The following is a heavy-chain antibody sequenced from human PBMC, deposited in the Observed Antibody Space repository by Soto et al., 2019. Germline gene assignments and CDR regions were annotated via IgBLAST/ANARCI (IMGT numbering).Heavy chain of an antibody. CDR2: ISSSSSYI. Sequence: LRLSCAASGFTFSSYSMNWVRQAPGKGLEWVSSISSSSSYIYYADSVKGRFTISRDNAKNSLYLQMNSLGAEDTAVYYCARGDYYDSSGYYNWWGQGTLVTVSS. V-gene: IGHV3-21*01. CDR3: ARGDYYDSSGYYNW. CDR1: GFTFSSYS. D-gene: IGHD3-22*01. J-gene: IGHJ4*02.